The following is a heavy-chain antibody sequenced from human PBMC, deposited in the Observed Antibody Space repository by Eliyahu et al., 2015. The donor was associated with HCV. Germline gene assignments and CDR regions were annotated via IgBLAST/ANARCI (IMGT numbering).Heavy chain of an antibody. Sequence: QVQLVQSGAEVKKPGSSVKVSCKASGGTFSSYTISWVRQAPGQGLEWMGRIIPILGITNYAQKFQGRVTITADKSTSTAYMELSSLRSEDTAVYYCGYSSSSFVWGYWGQGTLVTVSS. V-gene: IGHV1-69*02. CDR3: GYSSSSFVWGY. CDR1: GGTFSSYT. J-gene: IGHJ4*02. D-gene: IGHD6-6*01. CDR2: IIPILGIT.